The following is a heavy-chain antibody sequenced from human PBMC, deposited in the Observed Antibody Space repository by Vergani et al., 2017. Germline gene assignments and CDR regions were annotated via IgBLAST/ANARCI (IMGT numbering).Heavy chain of an antibody. CDR2: INPSGGST. CDR1: GYTFTSYY. D-gene: IGHD6-13*01. J-gene: IGHJ6*03. Sequence: QVQLVQSGAEVKKPGASVKVSCKASGYTFTSYYMHWVRQAPGQGLEWMGIINPSGGSTSYAQKFQGRVTMTRDTSTSTVYMELSSLRSEDTAVYYCARGDSSWYLDYYYMDVWGKGTTVTVSS. CDR3: ARGDSSWYLDYYYMDV. V-gene: IGHV1-46*01.